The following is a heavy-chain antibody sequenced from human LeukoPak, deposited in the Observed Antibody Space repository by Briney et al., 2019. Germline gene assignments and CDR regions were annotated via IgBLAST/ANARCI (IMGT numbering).Heavy chain of an antibody. CDR1: GGSISSGGYY. CDR2: IYYSGST. J-gene: IGHJ4*02. V-gene: IGHV4-31*03. CDR3: ARAPVEMATMLDY. Sequence: PSETLSLTCTVSGGSISSGGYYWSWIRQHPGKGLEWIGYIYYSGSTYYNPSLKSRVTISVDTSKNQFSLKLSSVTAADTAVYYCARAPVEMATMLDYWGQGTLVTVSS. D-gene: IGHD5-24*01.